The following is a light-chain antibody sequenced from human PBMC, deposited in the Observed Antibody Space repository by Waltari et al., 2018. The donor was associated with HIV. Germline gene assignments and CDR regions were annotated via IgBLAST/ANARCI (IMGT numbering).Light chain of an antibody. V-gene: IGLV2-8*01. CDR3: NSYAGSNNWV. Sequence: QSALTQPPSASGSPGQSVTIPCTGTSSDVGGSKYLPWYQQHPGKAPKPMIYEVNKRPSGVPDRFSGSKSANTASLTVSGLQADDEADYYCNSYAGSNNWVFGGGTKLTVL. CDR2: EVN. J-gene: IGLJ3*02. CDR1: SSDVGGSKY.